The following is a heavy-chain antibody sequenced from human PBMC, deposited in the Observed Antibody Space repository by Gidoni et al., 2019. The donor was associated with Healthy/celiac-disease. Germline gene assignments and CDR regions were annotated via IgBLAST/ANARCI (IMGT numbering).Heavy chain of an antibody. CDR3: ARDPFFGSGSYPNWFDP. Sequence: QVQLVQSGAEVKKPGSSVKVSCKASGGTFSRYAISWVRQAPGQGLEWMGGIIPIFGTANYAQKFQGRVTITADESTSTAYMELSSLRSEDTAVYYCARDPFFGSGSYPNWFDPWGQGTLVTVSS. CDR1: GGTFSRYA. D-gene: IGHD3-10*01. V-gene: IGHV1-69*01. J-gene: IGHJ5*02. CDR2: IIPIFGTA.